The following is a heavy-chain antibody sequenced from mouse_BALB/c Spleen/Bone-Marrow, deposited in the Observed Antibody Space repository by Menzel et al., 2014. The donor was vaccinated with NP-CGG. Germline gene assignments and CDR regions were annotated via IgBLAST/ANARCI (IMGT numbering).Heavy chain of an antibody. V-gene: IGHV14-3*02. CDR1: GFNIKDTY. Sequence: EVQLQQSGAELVKPGASVKLSCTASGFNIKDTYMHWVKQRPEQGLEWIGRIDPANGNTKYDPKFQGKATITADTSSNTAYLQLSSRTSEDTAVYYCATYVYGYYFDYWGQGTTLTVSS. J-gene: IGHJ2*01. D-gene: IGHD2-2*01. CDR2: IDPANGNT. CDR3: ATYVYGYYFDY.